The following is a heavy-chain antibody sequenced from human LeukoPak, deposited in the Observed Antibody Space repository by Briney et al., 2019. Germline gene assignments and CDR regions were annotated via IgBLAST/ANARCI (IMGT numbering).Heavy chain of an antibody. CDR1: GYTFTSSY. J-gene: IGHJ4*02. V-gene: IGHV1-18*01. CDR3: ARGGTYYPSIDY. CDR2: ISAYNGRT. Sequence: GASVKVSCKAYGYTFTSSYINWVRQAPGQRLEWMGWISAYNGRTNYAQKFQGRVTMTTDSSTSTAYMDLTSLRSDDTAVYYCARGGTYYPSIDYWGQGPLVTVSS. D-gene: IGHD1-26*01.